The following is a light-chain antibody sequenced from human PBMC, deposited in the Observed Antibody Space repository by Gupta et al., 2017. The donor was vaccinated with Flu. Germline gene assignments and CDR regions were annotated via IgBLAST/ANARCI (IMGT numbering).Light chain of an antibody. CDR2: KVS. J-gene: IGKJ2*01. Sequence: DVVLTQSPLSLPVSVGQPASISCRSSQSLVHSDGNTYLNWFQQRPGQSPRRLIYKVSNRDSGVPDRFSGSGSGTDFTLKSSRGEAEDGGVYYCIQGKQWYTFGQGTKLEI. CDR3: IQGKQWYT. V-gene: IGKV2-30*02. CDR1: QSLVHSDGNTY.